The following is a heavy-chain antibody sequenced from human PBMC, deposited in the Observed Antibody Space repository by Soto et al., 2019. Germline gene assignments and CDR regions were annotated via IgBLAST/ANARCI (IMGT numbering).Heavy chain of an antibody. CDR1: GGMFYSSA. CDR2: IVPMNGSP. D-gene: IGHD2-2*01. V-gene: IGHV1-69*13. J-gene: IGHJ4*02. CDR3: TFAPNWIYQLTRY. Sequence: VKVSCKASGGMFYSSAINWVRQAPGQGLEWMGGIVPMNGSPKYAQGFQGRVTITADGSATAVYMELSGLKAEDTAVYYCTFAPNWIYQLTRYWGRGTLVTVSS.